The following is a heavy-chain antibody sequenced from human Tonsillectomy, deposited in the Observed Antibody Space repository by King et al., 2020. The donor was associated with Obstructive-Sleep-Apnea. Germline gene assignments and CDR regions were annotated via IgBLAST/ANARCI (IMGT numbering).Heavy chain of an antibody. CDR3: AKVGEPIILYYGMDV. J-gene: IGHJ6*02. CDR1: GFTFDDYA. D-gene: IGHD5-12*01. V-gene: IGHV3-9*01. Sequence: VQLVESGGGLVQPGRSLRLSCAASGFTFDDYAMHWVRQAPGKGLEWVSGISWNRGNIGYADAVKGRFTISRDNAKNYLYLQMHSLRAEDTALYYCAKVGEPIILYYGMDVWGQGTTVTVSS. CDR2: ISWNRGNI.